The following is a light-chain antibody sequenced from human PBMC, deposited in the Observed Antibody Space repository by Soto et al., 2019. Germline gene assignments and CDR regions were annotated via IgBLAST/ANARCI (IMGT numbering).Light chain of an antibody. CDR3: QQYEKWPPSIT. CDR1: QSVNSN. CDR2: GAS. Sequence: EIVMTQSPATLSLSPGERATLSCRASQSVNSNLAWYQHKPGQAPRLLIYGASTRATGISARFSGGGSGTEFTLTISSLQSEDFALYFCQQYEKWPPSITFGQGTRLEIK. V-gene: IGKV3-15*01. J-gene: IGKJ5*01.